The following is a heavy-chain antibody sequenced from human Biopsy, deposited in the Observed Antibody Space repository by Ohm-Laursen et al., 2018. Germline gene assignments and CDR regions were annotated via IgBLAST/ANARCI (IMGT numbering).Heavy chain of an antibody. Sequence: TLSPTCSVSGASVKTSGYFWAWIRQRPGKGLEWIGYISYNERTHYNPSPTSRLAISFDTSNNRISLQLRSVSVADTAVYYCVREPKTGTAEAWYFDLWGRGSPVTVPS. J-gene: IGHJ2*01. CDR2: ISYNERT. V-gene: IGHV4-31*03. CDR3: VREPKTGTAEAWYFDL. CDR1: GASVKTSGYF. D-gene: IGHD3-9*01.